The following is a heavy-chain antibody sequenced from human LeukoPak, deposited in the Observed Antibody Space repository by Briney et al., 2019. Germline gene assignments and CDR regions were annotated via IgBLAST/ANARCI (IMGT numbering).Heavy chain of an antibody. CDR3: ARHGYDTLSGFYSYFFDS. CDR1: GDSINKY. J-gene: IGHJ4*02. Sequence: SETLSLTCTVSGDSINKYWSWVRQPPGKGLEWIGYIYYSGLTDYNPSLKSRVTISVDTSRNQISLRLTSVTAADTAVYFCARHGYDTLSGFYSYFFDSWGQGTQVAVSS. CDR2: IYYSGLT. D-gene: IGHD3-9*01. V-gene: IGHV4-59*08.